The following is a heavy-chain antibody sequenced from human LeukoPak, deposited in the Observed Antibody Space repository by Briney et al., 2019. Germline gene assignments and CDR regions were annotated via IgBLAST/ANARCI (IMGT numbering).Heavy chain of an antibody. Sequence: PSETLSLTCTVSGDSISSSTYYWGWVRQPPGKGLEWIGSIHYSGNAYYNPSLKSRVTISVDTSNNQFSLKLSSVTAADTAVYYCARHGFLLVTTKGWFDPWGQGTLVTVSS. V-gene: IGHV4-39*01. CDR3: ARHGFLLVTTKGWFDP. CDR2: IHYSGNA. D-gene: IGHD4-17*01. CDR1: GDSISSSTYY. J-gene: IGHJ5*02.